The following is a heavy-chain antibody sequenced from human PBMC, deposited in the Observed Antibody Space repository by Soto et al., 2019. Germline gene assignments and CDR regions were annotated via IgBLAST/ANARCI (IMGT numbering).Heavy chain of an antibody. CDR1: GFTFSSYW. D-gene: IGHD3-22*01. CDR3: ARGDYYDSSGPFSDAFDI. Sequence: GFLRLSCAASGFTFSSYWMILVRQAPGKGLQWVANIKQDGSQKWYVDSVKGRFTISRDNAKNSLYLQMNSLRAEDTAVYYCARGDYYDSSGPFSDAFDIWGQGTMVTVSS. J-gene: IGHJ3*02. V-gene: IGHV3-7*04. CDR2: IKQDGSQK.